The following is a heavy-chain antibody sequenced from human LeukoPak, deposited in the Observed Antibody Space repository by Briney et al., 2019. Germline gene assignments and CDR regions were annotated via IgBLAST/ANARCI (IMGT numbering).Heavy chain of an antibody. Sequence: GGSLRLSCAASGFSFSSYWMYWVRQVAGKGLVWVSRIKSDGSSTSYADSVKGRFTISRDNAKNTLYLQMNSLRVEDTAVYYCTTLYGGSLDYWGQGTLVTVSS. J-gene: IGHJ4*02. CDR1: GFSFSSYW. CDR3: TTLYGGSLDY. CDR2: IKSDGSST. V-gene: IGHV3-74*01. D-gene: IGHD5-12*01.